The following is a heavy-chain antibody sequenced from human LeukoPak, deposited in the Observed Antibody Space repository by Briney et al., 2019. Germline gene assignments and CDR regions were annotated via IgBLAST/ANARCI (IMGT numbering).Heavy chain of an antibody. CDR1: GFTFDDYA. CDR2: ISWNSGSI. V-gene: IGHV3-9*01. J-gene: IGHJ4*02. CDR3: AKDLESTVTPFVDY. D-gene: IGHD4-17*01. Sequence: PGGSLRLSCAASGFTFDDYAMHWVRQAPGKGLEWVSGISWNSGSIGYADSVKGRFTISRDNAKNSLYLQMNSLRAEDTAVYYCAKDLESTVTPFVDYWGQGTLVTVSS.